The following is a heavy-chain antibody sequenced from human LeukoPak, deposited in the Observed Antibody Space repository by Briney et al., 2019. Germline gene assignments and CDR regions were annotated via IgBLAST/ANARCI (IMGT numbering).Heavy chain of an antibody. D-gene: IGHD5-12*01. CDR2: ISEGGTT. Sequence: GGSLRLSCAASGLIISDYYISWIRQAPGKGLEWVSNISEGGTTLYSDSVKGRFTISRDNAKNSVYLQMNSLRGEDTAVYFCVTVSGYDFGDVGHYYFDYWGQGTLVSVTS. CDR3: VTVSGYDFGDVGHYYFDY. CDR1: GLIISDYY. V-gene: IGHV3-11*01. J-gene: IGHJ4*02.